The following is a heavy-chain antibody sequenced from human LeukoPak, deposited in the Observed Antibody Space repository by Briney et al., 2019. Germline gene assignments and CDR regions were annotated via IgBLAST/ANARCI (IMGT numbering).Heavy chain of an antibody. J-gene: IGHJ4*02. Sequence: GASVKASCKASGYTFTGYYMHWVRQAPGQGLEWMGWINPNSGGTNYAQKFQGRVTMTRDTSISTAYMELSRLRSDDTAVYYCARDEGYQLFPLHYWGQGTLVTVSS. V-gene: IGHV1-2*02. CDR2: INPNSGGT. CDR3: ARDEGYQLFPLHY. D-gene: IGHD6-13*01. CDR1: GYTFTGYY.